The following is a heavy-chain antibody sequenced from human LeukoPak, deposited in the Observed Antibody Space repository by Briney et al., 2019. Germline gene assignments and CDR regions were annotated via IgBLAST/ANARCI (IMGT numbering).Heavy chain of an antibody. D-gene: IGHD3-3*01. CDR3: ARVMSGSYVTLDV. CDR1: GFTFSNYD. Sequence: GGSLRLSCAASGFTFSNYDMSWVRQAPGKGLEWVSAISGNGGSTDYADSVKGRFSVSRDNAKNTVYLQMNSLRAEDTAVYYCARVMSGSYVTLDVWGQGTMVTVSS. J-gene: IGHJ3*01. CDR2: ISGNGGST. V-gene: IGHV3-23*01.